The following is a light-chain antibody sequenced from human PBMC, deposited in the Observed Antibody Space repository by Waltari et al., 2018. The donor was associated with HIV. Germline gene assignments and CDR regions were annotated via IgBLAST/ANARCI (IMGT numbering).Light chain of an antibody. CDR3: CSYAGSYTYV. V-gene: IGLV2-11*01. CDR1: SSDVRGYNS. J-gene: IGLJ1*01. Sequence: QSALSQPRSVSGHPGQSVTTPCTGPSSDVRGYNSVSCYQHHPGKAPKLMISDVSKRPSGVPDRFSGSRSGNTASLTISGLQAEDEADYDCCSYAGSYTYVFGTGTKVTVL. CDR2: DVS.